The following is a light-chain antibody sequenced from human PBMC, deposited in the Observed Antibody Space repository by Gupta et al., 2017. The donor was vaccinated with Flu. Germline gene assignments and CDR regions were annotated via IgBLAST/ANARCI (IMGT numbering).Light chain of an antibody. CDR3: QQANSFLLT. Sequence: PSAVSASVGDRVTITCRASQFISNWIAWYQQKPGEAPNLLIYAATSVQSGVPSRFSGSGSGTDFTLTISSLQPEDFATYYCQQANSFLLTFGGGTKVEIK. CDR1: QFISNW. CDR2: AAT. J-gene: IGKJ4*01. V-gene: IGKV1-12*01.